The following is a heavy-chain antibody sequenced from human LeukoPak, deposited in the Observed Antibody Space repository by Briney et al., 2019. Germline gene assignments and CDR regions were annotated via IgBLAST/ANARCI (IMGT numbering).Heavy chain of an antibody. J-gene: IGHJ2*01. Sequence: SQTLSLTCAISGDSVSGNSATWNWIRQSPSRGLEWLGRTYYRSKWYNDYAVSVKSRITINPDTSKNQFSLQLNSVTPEDTTVYYCTRAGSYGYYWYFDLWGRGTLVTVSS. D-gene: IGHD5-18*01. CDR3: TRAGSYGYYWYFDL. CDR2: TYYRSKWYN. CDR1: GDSVSGNSAT. V-gene: IGHV6-1*01.